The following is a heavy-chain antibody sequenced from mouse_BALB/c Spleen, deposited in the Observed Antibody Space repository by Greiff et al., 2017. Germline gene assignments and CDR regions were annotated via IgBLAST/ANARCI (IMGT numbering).Heavy chain of an antibody. J-gene: IGHJ3*01. CDR2: INPSNGGT. CDR1: GYTFTSYY. V-gene: IGHV1S81*02. D-gene: IGHD2-12*01. CDR3: TSALTTRFAY. Sequence: QVQLQQPGAELVKPGASVKLSCKASGYTFTSYYMYWVKQRPGQGLEWIGGINPSNGGTNFNEKFKSKATLTVDKSSSTAYMQLSSLTSEDSAVYDCTSALTTRFAYWGQGTLVTVSA.